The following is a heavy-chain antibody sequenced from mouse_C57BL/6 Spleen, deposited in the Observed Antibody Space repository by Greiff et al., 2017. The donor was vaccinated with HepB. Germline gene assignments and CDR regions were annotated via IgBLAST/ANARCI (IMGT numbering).Heavy chain of an antibody. CDR2: IRLKSDNYAT. CDR1: GFTFSNYW. D-gene: IGHD1-1*01. CDR3: TVPIYYYGSSYGGAMDY. Sequence: EVQLQQSGGGLVQPGGSMKLSCVASGFTFSNYWMNWVRQSPEKGLEWVAQIRLKSDNYATHYAESVKGRFTISRDDSKSSVYLQMNNLRAEDTGIYYCTVPIYYYGSSYGGAMDYWGQGTSVTVSS. V-gene: IGHV6-3*01. J-gene: IGHJ4*01.